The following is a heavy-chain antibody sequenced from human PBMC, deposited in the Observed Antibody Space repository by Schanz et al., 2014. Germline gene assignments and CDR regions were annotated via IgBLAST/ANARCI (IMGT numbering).Heavy chain of an antibody. J-gene: IGHJ3*02. V-gene: IGHV3-23*01. CDR3: AKDMHKDYGGKPQAFDI. CDR2: IEFSGGTT. Sequence: EAQLLESGGGLVQPGGSLRLSWAASGFNFKAYAMSWVRQAPGKGLEWVSGIEFSGGTTYYADSVKGRFTISRDNAENTLYLQMNSLRVEDTALYYCAKDMHKDYGGKPQAFDIWGQGTMGTVSS. CDR1: GFNFKAYA. D-gene: IGHD4-17*01.